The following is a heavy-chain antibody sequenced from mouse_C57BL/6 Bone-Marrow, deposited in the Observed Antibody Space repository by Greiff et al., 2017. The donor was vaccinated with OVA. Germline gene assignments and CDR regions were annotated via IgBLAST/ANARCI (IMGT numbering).Heavy chain of an antibody. CDR2: IYPGDGDT. CDR1: GYAFSSSW. CDR3: ARGRTLFAY. J-gene: IGHJ3*01. V-gene: IGHV1-82*01. Sequence: VKVVESGPELVKPGASVKISCKASGYAFSSSWMNWVKQRPGKGLEWIGRIYPGDGDTNYNGKFKGKATLTADKSSSTAYMQLSSLTSEDSAVYFCARGRTLFAYWGQGTLVTVSA.